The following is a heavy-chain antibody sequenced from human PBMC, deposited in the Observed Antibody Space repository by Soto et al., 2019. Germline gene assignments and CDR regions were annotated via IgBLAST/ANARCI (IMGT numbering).Heavy chain of an antibody. CDR2: IYDSGNT. J-gene: IGHJ6*02. D-gene: IGHD2-15*01. CDR3: ARHLTYCSAGSCYSDFPYYGMDV. CDR1: GASISSYY. V-gene: IGHV4-59*08. Sequence: SETLSLTCTVSGASISSYYWTWIRQPPGKGLEWIGYIYDSGNTDYNPSLKSRVTISRDTSKNQFSLKLSSVTAADTAVYYCARHLTYCSAGSCYSDFPYYGMDVWGQGTTVTVSS.